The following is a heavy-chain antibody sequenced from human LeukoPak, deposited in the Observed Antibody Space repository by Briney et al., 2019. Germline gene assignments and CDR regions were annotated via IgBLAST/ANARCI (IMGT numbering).Heavy chain of an antibody. D-gene: IGHD3-9*01. Sequence: ASVKVSCKASGYTFTSYGISWVRQAPGQGLEWMGWISAYNGNTNYAQKLQGRVTMTTDTSTSTAYMELRSPRSDDTAVYYCARGAGVLRYFDWLSRSYLDAFDIWGQGTMVTVSS. CDR3: ARGAGVLRYFDWLSRSYLDAFDI. V-gene: IGHV1-18*01. CDR1: GYTFTSYG. J-gene: IGHJ3*02. CDR2: ISAYNGNT.